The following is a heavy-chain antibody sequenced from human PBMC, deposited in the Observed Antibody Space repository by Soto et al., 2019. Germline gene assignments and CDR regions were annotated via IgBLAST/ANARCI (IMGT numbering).Heavy chain of an antibody. J-gene: IGHJ5*02. CDR1: GGTFSSYA. CDR3: ARGSRRAGYCSSTSCPRHYNWFDP. V-gene: IGHV1-69*13. CDR2: IIPIFGTA. Sequence: GASVKVSCKASGGTFSSYAISWVRQAPGQGLEGMGGIIPIFGTANYAQKFQGRVTITADESTSTAYMELSSLRSEDTAVYYCARGSRRAGYCSSTSCPRHYNWFDPWGQGTLVTVSS. D-gene: IGHD2-2*01.